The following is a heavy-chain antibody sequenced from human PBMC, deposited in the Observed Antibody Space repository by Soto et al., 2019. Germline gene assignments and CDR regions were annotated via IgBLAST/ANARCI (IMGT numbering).Heavy chain of an antibody. CDR3: AADPHVSRYFDYLSS. D-gene: IGHD3-9*01. V-gene: IGHV1-58*01. CDR2: IVVGSGNT. Sequence: PVKVSCKASGFTFSSSAVQWVRQARGQRLEWIGWIVVGSGNTNYAQKFQERVTITRDMSTNTAYMELSSLRSEDTAVYYCAADPHVSRYFDYLSSWGQGTMGTVSS. CDR1: GFTFSSSA. J-gene: IGHJ3*01.